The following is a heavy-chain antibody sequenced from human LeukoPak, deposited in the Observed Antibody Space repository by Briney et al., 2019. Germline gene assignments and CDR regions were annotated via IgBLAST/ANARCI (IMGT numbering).Heavy chain of an antibody. Sequence: PGRSLRLSCAASGFTFDDYAMSWVRQAPGKGLEWVSAISGSGGSTYYADSVKGRFTISRDNSKNTLYLQMNSLRAEDTAVYYCAKTRYFDWLLSDYWGQGTLVTVSS. CDR3: AKTRYFDWLLSDY. D-gene: IGHD3-9*01. CDR2: ISGSGGST. V-gene: IGHV3-23*01. J-gene: IGHJ4*02. CDR1: GFTFDDYA.